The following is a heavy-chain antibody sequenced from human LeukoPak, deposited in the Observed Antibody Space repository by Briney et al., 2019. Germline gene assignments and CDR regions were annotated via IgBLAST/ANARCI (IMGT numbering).Heavy chain of an antibody. CDR1: GYTFTSYG. CDR2: ISAYNGNT. Sequence: ASVKVSCKASGYTFTSYGISWVRQAPGQGLEWMGWISAYNGNTNYAQKLQGRVTMTTDTSTSTAYMELRSLRSDDTAVYYCARAGGLGFLEWLLYDLVYWGQGTLVTVSS. D-gene: IGHD3-3*01. CDR3: ARAGGLGFLEWLLYDLVY. J-gene: IGHJ4*02. V-gene: IGHV1-18*01.